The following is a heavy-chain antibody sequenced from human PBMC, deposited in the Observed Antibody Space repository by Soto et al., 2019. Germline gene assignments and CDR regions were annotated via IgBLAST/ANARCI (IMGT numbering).Heavy chain of an antibody. Sequence: TLSLTCTVSGGSISHYYWSWIRQSPGKGLEWIGYAYYSGSTDYNPSLKSRVTMSVDTSKNQVSLKLNSVTTADTAVYYCARDRSTYGGGGTGEVKENWFDPWGPGTLVTVSS. J-gene: IGHJ5*02. D-gene: IGHD2-8*01. CDR3: ARDRSTYGGGGTGEVKENWFDP. V-gene: IGHV4-59*01. CDR2: AYYSGST. CDR1: GGSISHYY.